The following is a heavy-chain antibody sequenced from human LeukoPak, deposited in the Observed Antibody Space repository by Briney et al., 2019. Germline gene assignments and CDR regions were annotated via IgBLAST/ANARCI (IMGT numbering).Heavy chain of an antibody. Sequence: PKASVKVSCKASGYTFTGYYMHWVRQAPGQGLEWMGWINPNSGGTNYAQKFQGRVTMTRDTSISTAYMELSRLRSDDTAVYYCARDNTNYDFPSMDVWGKGTTVTVSS. V-gene: IGHV1-2*02. CDR3: ARDNTNYDFPSMDV. CDR2: INPNSGGT. J-gene: IGHJ6*03. CDR1: GYTFTGYY. D-gene: IGHD3-3*01.